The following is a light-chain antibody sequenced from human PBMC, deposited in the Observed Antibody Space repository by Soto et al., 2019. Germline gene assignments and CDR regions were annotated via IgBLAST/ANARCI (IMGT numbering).Light chain of an antibody. CDR1: QSVSSN. CDR2: GAS. Sequence: MTQSPSTLSASAGERVTLSCRASQSVSSNLAWYQQKPGQAPRLLIYGASTRATGIPARFSGSGSGTEFTLTISSLQSEDFVVYYCQQYNNWPITFGQGTRLEIK. CDR3: QQYNNWPIT. V-gene: IGKV3-15*01. J-gene: IGKJ5*01.